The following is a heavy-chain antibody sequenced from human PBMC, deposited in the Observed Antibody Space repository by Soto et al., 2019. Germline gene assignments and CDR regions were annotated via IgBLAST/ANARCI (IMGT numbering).Heavy chain of an antibody. V-gene: IGHV3-30*18. CDR3: AKEWHANSRPYQGGYYFDY. Sequence: PGGSMRLSCAASGFTFSSYGMHWVRQAPGKGLEWVAVISYDGSNKYYADSVKGRFTISRDNSKNTLYLQMNSLRAEDTAVYYCAKEWHANSRPYQGGYYFDYWGQGTLVTVSS. J-gene: IGHJ4*02. CDR1: GFTFSSYG. D-gene: IGHD2-2*01. CDR2: ISYDGSNK.